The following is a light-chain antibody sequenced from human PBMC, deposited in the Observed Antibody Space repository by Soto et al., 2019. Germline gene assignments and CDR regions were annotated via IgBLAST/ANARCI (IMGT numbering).Light chain of an antibody. CDR2: EVS. J-gene: IGLJ3*02. CDR1: SSDVGGYNY. Sequence: QSALTQPASVSGSPGQSITISCTGTSSDVGGYNYVSWYQEHPGKAPKLMIYEVSNRPSGVSNRFSGSKSGNTASLTISGLQAEDEADYSCSSFTSINTWVFAGGTKLTVL. V-gene: IGLV2-14*01. CDR3: SSFTSINTWV.